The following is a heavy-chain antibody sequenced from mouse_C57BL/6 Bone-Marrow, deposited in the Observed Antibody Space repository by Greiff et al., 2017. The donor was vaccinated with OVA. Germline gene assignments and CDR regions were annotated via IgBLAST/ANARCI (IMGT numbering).Heavy chain of an antibody. J-gene: IGHJ4*01. V-gene: IGHV1-64*01. CDR2: IHPNSGST. CDR3: ARPIPWYYYGSSSYAMDY. Sequence: VQLQQPGAELVKPGASVKLSCKASGYTFTSYWMHWVKQRPGQGLEWIGMIHPNSGSTNYNEKFKSKATLTVDKSSSTAYMQLSSLTSEDSAVYYCARPIPWYYYGSSSYAMDYWGQGTSVTVSS. CDR1: GYTFTSYW. D-gene: IGHD1-1*01.